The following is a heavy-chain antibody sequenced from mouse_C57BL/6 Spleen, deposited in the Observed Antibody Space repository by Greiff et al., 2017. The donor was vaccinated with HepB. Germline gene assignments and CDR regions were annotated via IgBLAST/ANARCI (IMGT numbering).Heavy chain of an antibody. CDR3: TRDHGYWYFDV. V-gene: IGHV6-6*01. CDR2: IRNKANNHAT. Sequence: EVKVVESGGGLVQPGGSMKLSCAASGFTFSDAWMDWVRQSPEKGLEWVAEIRNKANNHATYYAESVKGRFTISRDDSKSSVYLQMNSLRAEDTGIYYCTRDHGYWYFDVWGTGTTVTVSS. D-gene: IGHD1-1*02. J-gene: IGHJ1*03. CDR1: GFTFSDAW.